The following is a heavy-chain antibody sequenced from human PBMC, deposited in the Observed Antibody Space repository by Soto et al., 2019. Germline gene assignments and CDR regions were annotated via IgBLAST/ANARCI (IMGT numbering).Heavy chain of an antibody. CDR2: IDPSDSYT. CDR3: ARLFAYYYDFWRGYQYGMAV. CDR1: GYSFTSYW. Sequence: GESLKISCKGSGYSFTSYWISWVRQMPGKGLEWMGRIDPSDSYTNYSPSFQGHVTISADKSISTAYLQWSSLKASDTAMYYCARLFAYYYDFWRGYQYGMAVWGQGTTVTVSS. J-gene: IGHJ6*02. V-gene: IGHV5-10-1*01. D-gene: IGHD3-3*01.